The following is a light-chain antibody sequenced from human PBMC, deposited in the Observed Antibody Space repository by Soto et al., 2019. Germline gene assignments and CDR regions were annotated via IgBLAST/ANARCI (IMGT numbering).Light chain of an antibody. J-gene: IGLJ1*01. CDR2: EVV. V-gene: IGLV2-8*01. CDR1: KSDIGVYDF. CDR3: KSYAGSNTYV. Sequence: QSVLTQPPSASGSPGQSVTISCTGTKSDIGVYDFVSWYQHHPGKAPRLIIYEVVQRPSGGPYRFSGSKSGNTASLTVSGLQAADEADYFCKSYAGSNTYVFGSGTKVTVL.